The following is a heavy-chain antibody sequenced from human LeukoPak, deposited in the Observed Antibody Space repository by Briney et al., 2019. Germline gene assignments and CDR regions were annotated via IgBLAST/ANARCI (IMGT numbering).Heavy chain of an antibody. J-gene: IGHJ4*02. V-gene: IGHV3-7*01. CDR3: SRWRGSTSERSDY. D-gene: IGHD2-2*01. CDR2: IKQDGSEK. CDR1: GFTFSDYW. Sequence: GGSLRLSCTASGFTFSDYWMTWVRQAPGKGLEWVANIKQDGSEKYYVDSLKGRFTISRDNAKNSLYLQMDSLRVEDTATYYCSRWRGSTSERSDYWGQGTLVTVSS.